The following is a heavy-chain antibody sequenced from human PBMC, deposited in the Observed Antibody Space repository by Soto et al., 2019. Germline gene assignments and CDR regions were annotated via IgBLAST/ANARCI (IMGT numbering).Heavy chain of an antibody. CDR2: ISYDGSNK. J-gene: IGHJ6*03. Sequence: GGSLRLSCAASGFTFSSYGMHWVRQAPGKGLEWVAVISYDGSNKYYADSVKGRFTISRDNSKNTLYLQMNSLRAEDTAVYYCAKAARPLGYCSSTSCSPSVYYYMDVWGKGTTVTVSS. CDR3: AKAARPLGYCSSTSCSPSVYYYMDV. CDR1: GFTFSSYG. D-gene: IGHD2-2*01. V-gene: IGHV3-30*18.